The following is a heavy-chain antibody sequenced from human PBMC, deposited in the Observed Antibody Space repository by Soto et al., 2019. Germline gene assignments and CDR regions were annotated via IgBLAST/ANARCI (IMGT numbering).Heavy chain of an antibody. CDR2: IKQDGSEK. J-gene: IGHJ6*02. CDR1: GFTFSTYW. D-gene: IGHD1-1*01. V-gene: IGHV3-7*01. CDR3: VRDWSNFWGMDV. Sequence: QPGGSLTLSCAVSGFTFSTYWMNWVRQAPGKGLEWVANIKQDGSEKYYVDSVKGRFAISRDNAKDSLFLQMNNLRAEDTAVYYCVRDWSNFWGMDVWGQGTTVTVSS.